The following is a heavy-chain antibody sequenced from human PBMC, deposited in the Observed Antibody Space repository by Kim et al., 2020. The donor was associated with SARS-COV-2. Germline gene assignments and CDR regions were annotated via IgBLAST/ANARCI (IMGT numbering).Heavy chain of an antibody. CDR2: IYLSNSIA. Sequence: GESLKISCQGSGYSVSNHWLGWVRQMPGKGLEWMAIIYLSNSIAKCTPSFRGQVTISADKSISTAYLQWSSLEASDNAIYYCAGALDGTFYWNSWGQGTL. CDR3: AGALDGTFYWNS. J-gene: IGHJ4*02. CDR1: GYSVSNHW. V-gene: IGHV5-51*01. D-gene: IGHD1-26*01.